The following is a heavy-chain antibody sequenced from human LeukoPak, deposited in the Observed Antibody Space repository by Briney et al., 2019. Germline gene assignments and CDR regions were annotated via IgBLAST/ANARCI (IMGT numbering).Heavy chain of an antibody. CDR3: ASKGGCFTISGVVYNDAFAI. CDR1: GFTISDYW. D-gene: IGHD3-3*01. CDR2: IKEDGSEK. Sequence: GGSLRLSCAASGFTISDYWMSWVRQAPGKGLEWVANIKEDGSEKNYVDSAKGRFTISRDNAKNSLYLQMNNLRAEDTAVYYCASKGGCFTISGVVYNDAFAIWGQGTMVTVSA. V-gene: IGHV3-7*01. J-gene: IGHJ3*02.